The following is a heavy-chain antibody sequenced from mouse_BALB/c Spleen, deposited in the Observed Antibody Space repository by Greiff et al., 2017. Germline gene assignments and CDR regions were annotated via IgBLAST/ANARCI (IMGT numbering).Heavy chain of an antibody. CDR3: ARGSIYYYGSSYFDY. CDR2: ISYSGST. Sequence: VQLKESGPGLVKPSQSLSLTCTVTGYSITSDYAWNWIRQFPGNKLEWMGYISYSGSTSYNPSLKSRISITRDTSKNQFFLQLNSVTTEDTATYYCARGSIYYYGSSYFDYWGQGTTLTVSS. D-gene: IGHD1-1*01. V-gene: IGHV3-2*02. J-gene: IGHJ2*01. CDR1: GYSITSDYA.